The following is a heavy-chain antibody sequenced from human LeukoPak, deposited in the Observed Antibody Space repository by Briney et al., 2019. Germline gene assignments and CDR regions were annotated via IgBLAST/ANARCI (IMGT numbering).Heavy chain of an antibody. CDR2: VYPLASVYTSGDT. V-gene: IGHV4-39*07. J-gene: IGHJ5*02. CDR3: ARIYCGGDCYEGRWFDP. D-gene: IGHD2-21*02. CDR1: DGSITSNGYY. Sequence: SETLSLTCHVSDGSITSNGYYWGWVRQSPGKGLEWIGSVYPLASVYTSGDTYYNPSLKSRVTISVDTSKNQFSLKLSSVTAADTAVYYCARIYCGGDCYEGRWFDPWGQGTLVTVSS.